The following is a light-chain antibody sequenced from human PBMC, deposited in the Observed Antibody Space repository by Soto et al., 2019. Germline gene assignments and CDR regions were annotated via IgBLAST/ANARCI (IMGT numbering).Light chain of an antibody. CDR1: SSDIGTYNY. V-gene: IGLV2-14*03. Sequence: QSALTQPASVSGSPGQSITISCTGTSSDIGTYNYVSWYQQHPGQAPKLTIYDVSNRPSGVSDRFSGSKSGNTDSLTLSGLQAEDEADYYCYSCSRSSGTRYVFGTGTKVTVL. CDR3: YSCSRSSGTRYV. J-gene: IGLJ1*01. CDR2: DVS.